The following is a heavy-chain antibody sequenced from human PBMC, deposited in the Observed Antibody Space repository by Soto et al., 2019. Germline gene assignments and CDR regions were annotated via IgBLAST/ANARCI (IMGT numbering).Heavy chain of an antibody. CDR2: IYYSGST. CDR1: GGSISSYY. Sequence: PSETLSLTCTVSGGSISSYYWSWIRQPPGKGLEWIGYIYYSGSTNYNPSLKSRVTISVDTSKNQFSLKLSSVTAADTAVYYCALDTRYPGNAFDIWGQGTMVTVSS. V-gene: IGHV4-59*01. D-gene: IGHD3-9*01. CDR3: ALDTRYPGNAFDI. J-gene: IGHJ3*02.